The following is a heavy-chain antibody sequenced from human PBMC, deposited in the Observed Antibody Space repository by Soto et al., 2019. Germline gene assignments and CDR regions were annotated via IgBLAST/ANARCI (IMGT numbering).Heavy chain of an antibody. CDR1: GDSVSSSSVT. V-gene: IGHV6-1*01. J-gene: IGHJ3*01. Sequence: SRTLSLTCAISGDSVSSSSVTWNWIRQSPSRGLEWLGRTYYRSKWYNDYAVSVKSRITINPDTSKNQFSLQLNSVTPADTAVYYCARTDILTVYHTSFDLWGQATMVTVS. CDR3: ARTDILTVYHTSFDL. CDR2: TYYRSKWYN. D-gene: IGHD3-9*01.